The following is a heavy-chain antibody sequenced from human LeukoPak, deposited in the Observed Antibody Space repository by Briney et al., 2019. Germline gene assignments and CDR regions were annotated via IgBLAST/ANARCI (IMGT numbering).Heavy chain of an antibody. Sequence: GASVKVSCKASVYTFTSYDINSVRQATGQRLDWMGWMNPNSGNTGYAQKFQGRVTMTRNTSISTAYMELSRLRSEDTAVYYCARGFTLDSSSSGSDYWGQGNLVTVSS. CDR2: MNPNSGNT. D-gene: IGHD6-6*01. V-gene: IGHV1-8*01. CDR3: ARGFTLDSSSSGSDY. CDR1: VYTFTSYD. J-gene: IGHJ4*02.